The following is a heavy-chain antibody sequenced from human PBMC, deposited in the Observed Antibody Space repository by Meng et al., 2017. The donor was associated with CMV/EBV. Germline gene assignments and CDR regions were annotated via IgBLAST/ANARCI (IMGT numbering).Heavy chain of an antibody. CDR1: FSSYA. D-gene: IGHD3-3*01. Sequence: FSSYAISWVRQAPGQGLEWMGGIIPIFGTANYAQKFQGRVTITTDESTSTAYMELSSLRSEDTAVYYCARGGGTIFGVVTNNWFDPWGQGTLVTVSS. CDR2: IIPIFGTA. V-gene: IGHV1-69*05. CDR3: ARGGGTIFGVVTNNWFDP. J-gene: IGHJ5*01.